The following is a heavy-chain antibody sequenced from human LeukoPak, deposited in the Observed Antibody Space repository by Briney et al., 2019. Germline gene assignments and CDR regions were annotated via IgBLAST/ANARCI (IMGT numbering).Heavy chain of an antibody. CDR3: ARLSSSRWYFDF. V-gene: IGHV5-51*01. CDR2: IYPGDSDT. J-gene: IGHJ4*02. Sequence: GESLKISCKVSGYSFTSYCIGWVRQMPGKGLEWMAIIYPGDSDTRYSPSFQGQVTISADTAYLQWSSLKASDTAMSYCARLSSSRWYFDFWGQGTLVAVSS. D-gene: IGHD6-13*01. CDR1: GYSFTSYC.